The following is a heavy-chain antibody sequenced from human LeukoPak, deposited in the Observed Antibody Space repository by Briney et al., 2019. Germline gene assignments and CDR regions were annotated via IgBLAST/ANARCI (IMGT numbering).Heavy chain of an antibody. J-gene: IGHJ4*02. CDR3: AKGYDLWTGYFDY. Sequence: GGSLRLSCAASGFTFSTYPMDWVRQAPGKGLEWVAVISYDGSNEYYADYVKGRFTISRDNSKDTLYLQMNSLRAEDTAVYYCAKGYDLWTGYFDYWGQGILVTVSS. CDR2: ISYDGSNE. V-gene: IGHV3-30*04. D-gene: IGHD3-3*01. CDR1: GFTFSTYP.